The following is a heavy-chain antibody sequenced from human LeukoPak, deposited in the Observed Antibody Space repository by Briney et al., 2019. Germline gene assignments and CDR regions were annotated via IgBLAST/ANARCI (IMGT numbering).Heavy chain of an antibody. CDR3: ARDPHYYGSGSYSY. Sequence: PGGSLRLSCAASGFTVSSSYMIWVRQAPGKGLEWVSVIYSGGLTYYADSMKGRFTISRDNSKNTLYLQMNSLRAEDTAVYYCARDPHYYGSGSYSYWGQGTLVTVSS. CDR2: IYSGGLT. D-gene: IGHD3-10*01. V-gene: IGHV3-53*01. J-gene: IGHJ4*02. CDR1: GFTVSSSY.